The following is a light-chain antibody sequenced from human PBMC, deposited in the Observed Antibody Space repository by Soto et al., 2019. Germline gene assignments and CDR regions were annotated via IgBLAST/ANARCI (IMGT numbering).Light chain of an antibody. CDR3: QQSGSSPWT. CDR2: GAS. V-gene: IGKV3-20*01. CDR1: QTIRSNY. J-gene: IGKJ1*01. Sequence: ETVLTQSPGTLSLSPGERATLSCRASQTIRSNYLAWYRQTPGQAPRLLIYGASNRATGIADRFSGSGSGTDFTLIISRLEPEDFALYYCQQSGSSPWTFGQGTKVDIK.